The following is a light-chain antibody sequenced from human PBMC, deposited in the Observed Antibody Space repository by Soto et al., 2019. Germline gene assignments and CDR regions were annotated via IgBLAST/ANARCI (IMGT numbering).Light chain of an antibody. CDR1: QGVNTY. CDR3: QHYNSYSEA. CDR2: GPS. Sequence: EIVMTQSPATLSVSPGERATLFCRASQGVNTYLAWYQQKPGQAPRLLIYGPSTRATGIPARFSGSGSGTEFTLTISSLQSDDFATYYCQHYNSYSEAFGQGTKVELK. J-gene: IGKJ1*01. V-gene: IGKV3-15*01.